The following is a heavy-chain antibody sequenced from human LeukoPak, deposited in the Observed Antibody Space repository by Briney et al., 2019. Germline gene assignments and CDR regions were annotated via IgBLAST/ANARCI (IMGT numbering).Heavy chain of an antibody. V-gene: IGHV4-39*01. D-gene: IGHD1-7*01. CDR1: GFTFSSYA. Sequence: GSLRLSCAASGFTFSSYAMSWIRQPPGKGLEWIGSAYYSGATYYNPSLKSRGTISVDTSKNQFSLRLSSVTAADTAVHYCARLIERPELCLDVWGQGTTVTVSS. J-gene: IGHJ6*02. CDR3: ARLIERPELCLDV. CDR2: AYYSGAT.